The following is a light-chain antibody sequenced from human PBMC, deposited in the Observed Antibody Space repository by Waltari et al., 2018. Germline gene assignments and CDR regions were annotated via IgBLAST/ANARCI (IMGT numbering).Light chain of an antibody. CDR3: MQALQTRWT. Sequence: DIVMTQSPLSLPVTPGEPASISCRSSQSLLHSNGYNYLDWYLQKPGQSPQLLIYLGSNRAHAVPERFSGSGSGTDFILKISRVEDEDVGVYYCMQALQTRWTFGQGTKVEIK. CDR2: LGS. J-gene: IGKJ1*01. V-gene: IGKV2-28*01. CDR1: QSLLHSNGYNY.